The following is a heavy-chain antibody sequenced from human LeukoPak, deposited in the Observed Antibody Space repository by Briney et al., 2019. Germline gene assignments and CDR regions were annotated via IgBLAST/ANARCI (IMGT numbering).Heavy chain of an antibody. J-gene: IGHJ6*03. Sequence: PSETLSLTCTVSGGSISSYYWSWIRQPPAKGLEWIGYIYYSGSTNYNPSLKSRVTISVDTSKNQFSLKLISVAAADEAVDYCAGRTQVVVANYYYYYMDVWGKGTTVTVSS. CDR2: IYYSGST. V-gene: IGHV4-59*01. CDR1: GGSISSYY. CDR3: AGRTQVVVANYYYYYMDV. D-gene: IGHD2-15*01.